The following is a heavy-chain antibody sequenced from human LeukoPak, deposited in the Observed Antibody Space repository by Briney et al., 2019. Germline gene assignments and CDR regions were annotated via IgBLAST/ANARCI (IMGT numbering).Heavy chain of an antibody. CDR2: INPNSGGT. CDR3: ARVPYSSSWFLFDY. V-gene: IGHV1-2*02. Sequence: ASVKVSCKASGYTFTGYYMHWVRQAPGQGLEWMGWINPNSGGTNYAQKFQGRVTMTRDTSISTAYMELSRLRSDDTAVYYCARVPYSSSWFLFDYWGQGTLVTVSS. D-gene: IGHD6-13*01. J-gene: IGHJ4*02. CDR1: GYTFTGYY.